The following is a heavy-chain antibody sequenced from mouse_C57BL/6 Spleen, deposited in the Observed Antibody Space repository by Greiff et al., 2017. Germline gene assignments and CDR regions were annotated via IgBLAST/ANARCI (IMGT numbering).Heavy chain of an antibody. CDR3: ARDDTTGFDY. V-gene: IGHV5-4*01. Sequence: EVKVVESGGGLVKPGGSLKLSCAASGFTFSSYAMSWVRQTPEKRLEWVATISDGGSYTYYPDNVKGRFTISRDNAKNNLYLQMSHLKSEDTAMYYCARDDTTGFDYWGQGTTLTVSS. CDR2: ISDGGSYT. D-gene: IGHD1-1*01. J-gene: IGHJ2*01. CDR1: GFTFSSYA.